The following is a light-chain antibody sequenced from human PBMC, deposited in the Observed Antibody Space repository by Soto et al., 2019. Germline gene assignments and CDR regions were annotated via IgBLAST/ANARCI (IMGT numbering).Light chain of an antibody. CDR3: SSYTRNSTLV. CDR2: EVS. Sequence: QSALTQPASVSGSPGQSITISCTGNSRDVGGYNYVSWYQQHPGKAPKLMIYEVSNRPSGVSNRFSGSKSGNTASLTISGLQAEDEADYYCSSYTRNSTLVFGGGTQLTVL. J-gene: IGLJ2*01. CDR1: SRDVGGYNY. V-gene: IGLV2-14*01.